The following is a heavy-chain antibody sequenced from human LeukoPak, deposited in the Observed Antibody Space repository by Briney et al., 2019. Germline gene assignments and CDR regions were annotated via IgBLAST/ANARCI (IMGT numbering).Heavy chain of an antibody. V-gene: IGHV1-18*01. CDR1: GYTFASYG. D-gene: IGHD3-10*01. CDR2: ISPYNGNI. Sequence: ASVKVSCKASGYTFASYGISWVRQAPGQGLEWMGWISPYNGNINYAQKFQGRVTMTTETPTGTAYMNLRSLRSDDTAVYYCARVSGNPPRYYFDYWGQGTLVTVSS. CDR3: ARVSGNPPRYYFDY. J-gene: IGHJ4*02.